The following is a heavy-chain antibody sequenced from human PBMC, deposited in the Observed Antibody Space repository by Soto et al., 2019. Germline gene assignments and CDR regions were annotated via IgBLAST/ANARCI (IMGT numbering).Heavy chain of an antibody. V-gene: IGHV3-48*02. D-gene: IGHD2-2*01. J-gene: IGHJ6*02. CDR1: GFTFSSYS. CDR2: ISSSSSTI. CDR3: ARVVVPLYYGMDV. Sequence: EVQLVESGGGLVQPGGSLRLSCAASGFTFSSYSMNWVRQAPGKGLEWVSYISSSSSTIYYADSVKGRFTISRDNAKNSLYLQRNSLRDEDTAVYYCARVVVPLYYGMDVWGQGTTVTVSS.